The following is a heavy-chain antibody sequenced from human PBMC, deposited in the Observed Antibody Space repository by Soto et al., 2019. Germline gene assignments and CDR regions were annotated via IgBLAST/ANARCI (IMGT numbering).Heavy chain of an antibody. J-gene: IGHJ3*01. D-gene: IGHD1-1*01. CDR1: GGSISSSSFF. Sequence: QLQLQESGPGLVKPSETLSLTCTVSGGSISSSSFFWAWVRHPPGEGLDWIASIYYRGSAYYSPPLKSRVTISIDTSRNQFSLNLSSVTAADTAVYYCARRLKEPPAKEAFDLWGQGTMVSVSS. CDR2: IYYRGSA. V-gene: IGHV4-39*01. CDR3: ARRLKEPPAKEAFDL.